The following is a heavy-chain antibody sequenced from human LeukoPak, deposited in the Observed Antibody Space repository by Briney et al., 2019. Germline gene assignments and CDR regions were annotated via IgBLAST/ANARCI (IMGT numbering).Heavy chain of an antibody. D-gene: IGHD2-2*01. CDR2: IYPGDSDT. Sequence: ESLRISCEGFGYSFSSYWIGWVRQMPGKGLEWMGVIYPGDSDTRYRPSFQGQVTISADKSSNPACLQWSSLKASDTAMYFCARRYCGSISCFKGAYSSNGMDVWGQGTTITVSS. J-gene: IGHJ6*02. CDR3: ARRYCGSISCFKGAYSSNGMDV. V-gene: IGHV5-51*01. CDR1: GYSFSSYW.